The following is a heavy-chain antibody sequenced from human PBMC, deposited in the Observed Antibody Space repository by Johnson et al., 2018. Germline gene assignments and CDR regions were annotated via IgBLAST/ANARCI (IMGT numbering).Heavy chain of an antibody. V-gene: IGHV3-30*18. CDR1: GFTFRNYG. CDR2: ISYDGSNT. CDR3: AQDPVGVEVVPTAEYFQH. Sequence: QVQLVQSGGGVVQPGRSLRLSCAASGFTFRNYGMHWVRQAPGKGLEWVALISYDGSNTDYTDSVNGRFTISRDNSENTLYLQMNTLRPDDTGVYYCAQDPVGVEVVPTAEYFQHWGQGTLVTVSS. D-gene: IGHD2-2*01. J-gene: IGHJ1*01.